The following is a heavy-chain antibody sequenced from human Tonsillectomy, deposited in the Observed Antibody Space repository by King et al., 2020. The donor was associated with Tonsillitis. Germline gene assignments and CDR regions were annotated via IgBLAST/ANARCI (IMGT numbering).Heavy chain of an antibody. Sequence: VQLVESGAEVKKPGESLKISCKGSGYSFTSYWIGWVRQKPGKGLEWMGIIYPGDSDTRYSPSIQGQVTISADKSISTAYLQWGSLQASDTAMYYCARPPTLSSPSNDYWGQGTLVTVSS. V-gene: IGHV5-51*01. D-gene: IGHD6-6*01. CDR1: GYSFTSYW. CDR2: IYPGDSDT. CDR3: ARPPTLSSPSNDY. J-gene: IGHJ4*02.